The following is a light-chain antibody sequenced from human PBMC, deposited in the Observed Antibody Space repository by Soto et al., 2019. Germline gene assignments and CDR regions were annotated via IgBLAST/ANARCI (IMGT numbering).Light chain of an antibody. CDR2: GAS. CDR1: QSVSSN. Sequence: EIVMTQSPATLSVSPVERATLSCRASQSVSSNLGWYQQKPGQAPRLLIYGASTRATGVPARFSGSGSGTEFTLTINSLQSEDFAVYYCQQYNSWPPLTFGGGTKVDI. CDR3: QQYNSWPPLT. J-gene: IGKJ4*01. V-gene: IGKV3-15*01.